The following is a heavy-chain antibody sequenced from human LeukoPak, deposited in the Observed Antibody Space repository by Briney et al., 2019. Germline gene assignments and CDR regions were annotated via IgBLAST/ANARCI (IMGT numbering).Heavy chain of an antibody. Sequence: GGSLRLSCAASGFTFNTYAMTWVRQAPGKGLEWVSSISGSAASTYYADSVKGRFTISRDSSKNTLYLQMNSLRAEDTAIYYCARSVRIAANVWGQGTLATVSS. V-gene: IGHV3-23*01. D-gene: IGHD6-13*01. CDR1: GFTFNTYA. CDR2: ISGSAAST. CDR3: ARSVRIAANV. J-gene: IGHJ4*02.